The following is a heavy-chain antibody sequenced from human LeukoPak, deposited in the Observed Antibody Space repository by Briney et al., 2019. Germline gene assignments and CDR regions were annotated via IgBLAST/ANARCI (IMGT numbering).Heavy chain of an antibody. V-gene: IGHV3-21*01. Sequence: GGSLRLSCAASGFTFSSYSMNWVRQAPGKGLEWVSSISSSSSYIYYADSVKGRFTISRDNAKNSLYLQMNSLRAEDTAVYCCARGFDPGAFDIWGQGTTVTVSS. CDR3: ARGFDPGAFDI. CDR1: GFTFSSYS. D-gene: IGHD3-9*01. CDR2: ISSSSSYI. J-gene: IGHJ3*02.